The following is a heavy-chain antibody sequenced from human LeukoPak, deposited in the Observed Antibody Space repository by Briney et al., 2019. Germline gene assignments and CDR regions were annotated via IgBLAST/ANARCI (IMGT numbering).Heavy chain of an antibody. J-gene: IGHJ4*02. CDR3: AKASFKAAGPGDY. CDR2: ISASGGNT. CDR1: GFTFSSYA. D-gene: IGHD6-13*01. V-gene: IGHV3-23*01. Sequence: GGSLRLSCAASGFTFSSYAMSWVRQAPGKGLEWVSTISASGGNTYYADSVKGRFTISRDNSKNTLYLQMNSLRAEDTAVYYCAKASFKAAGPGDYWGQGTLVTVSS.